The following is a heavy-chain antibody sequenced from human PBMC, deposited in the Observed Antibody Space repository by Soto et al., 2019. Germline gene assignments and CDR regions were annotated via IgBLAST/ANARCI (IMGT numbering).Heavy chain of an antibody. J-gene: IGHJ4*02. CDR2: INHSGST. CDR3: ARSIRVTYFDY. Sequence: SETLSLTCAVYGGSFSGYYWSWIRQPPGKGLEWIGEINHSGSTNYNPSLKSRVTISVDTSKNQFSLKLSSVTAADTAVYYCARSIRVTYFDYWGQGTLVTVSS. D-gene: IGHD3-3*02. CDR1: GGSFSGYY. V-gene: IGHV4-34*01.